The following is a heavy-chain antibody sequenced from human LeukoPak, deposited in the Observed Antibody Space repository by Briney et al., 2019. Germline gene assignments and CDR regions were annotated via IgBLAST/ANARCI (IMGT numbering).Heavy chain of an antibody. CDR1: GGSISSSSYY. Sequence: PSETLSLTCTVSGGSISSSSYYWGWIRQPPGKGLEWIGSIYYSGSTYYNPSLKSRVSMSVDTSKKQFSLRLSSVTAADPAIYYCASDYFDRTGYYGFIYWGQGSLVTISS. D-gene: IGHD3-22*01. CDR2: IYYSGST. CDR3: ASDYFDRTGYYGFIY. V-gene: IGHV4-39*07. J-gene: IGHJ4*02.